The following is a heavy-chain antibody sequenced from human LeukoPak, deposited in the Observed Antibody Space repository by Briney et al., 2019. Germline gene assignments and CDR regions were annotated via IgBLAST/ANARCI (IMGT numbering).Heavy chain of an antibody. CDR2: IYPGDSDT. V-gene: IGHV5-51*01. D-gene: IGHD2-21*01. J-gene: IGHJ3*02. CDR3: ARQYVYCGGDCYGDAFDI. Sequence: GASLKISCKGSGSSFTSYWIGWVRPMPGKGLEWMGIIYPGDSDTRYSPSFQGQVTISADKSISTAYLQWSSLKASDTAMYYCARQYVYCGGDCYGDAFDIWGQGTMVTVSS. CDR1: GSSFTSYW.